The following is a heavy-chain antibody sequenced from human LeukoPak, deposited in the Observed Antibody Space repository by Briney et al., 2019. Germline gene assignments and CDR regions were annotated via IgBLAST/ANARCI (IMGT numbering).Heavy chain of an antibody. CDR1: GFTVSSNY. J-gene: IGHJ4*02. CDR3: ARDVGWGRGVFDY. Sequence: GGSLRLSCAASGFTVSSNYMSWVRQAPGKGLEWVSVIYSGGSTYYADSVKGRFTISRDNSKNTLYLQMNSLRAEDTVVYYCARDVGWGRGVFDYWGQGTLVTVSS. CDR2: IYSGGST. V-gene: IGHV3-66*01. D-gene: IGHD3-16*01.